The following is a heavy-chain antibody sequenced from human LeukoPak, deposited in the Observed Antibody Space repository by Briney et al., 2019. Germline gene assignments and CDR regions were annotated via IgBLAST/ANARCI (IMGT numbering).Heavy chain of an antibody. J-gene: IGHJ4*02. CDR1: GFTFDDYA. D-gene: IGHD6-13*01. CDR2: ISWNSGSI. V-gene: IGHV3-9*01. CDR3: AKDIAPYQQLVLN. Sequence: TGGSLRLSCAASGFTFDDYAMHWVRQAPGKGLEWVSGISWNSGSIGYADSVKGRFTISRDNAKNSLYLQMNSLRAEDTALYYCAKDIAPYQQLVLNWGQGTLVTVSS.